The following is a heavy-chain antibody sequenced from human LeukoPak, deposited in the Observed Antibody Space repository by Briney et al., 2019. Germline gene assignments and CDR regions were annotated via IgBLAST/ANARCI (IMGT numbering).Heavy chain of an antibody. CDR1: GFTFSSYS. Sequence: GGSLRLSCAASGFTFSSYSMNWARQAPGKGLEWVSSISSSSSYIYYADSVKGRFTISRDNAKNSLYLQMNSLRAEDTAVYYCAREYYDSSGYYYPLFDYWGQGTLVTVSS. V-gene: IGHV3-21*01. D-gene: IGHD3-22*01. CDR3: AREYYDSSGYYYPLFDY. CDR2: ISSSSSYI. J-gene: IGHJ4*02.